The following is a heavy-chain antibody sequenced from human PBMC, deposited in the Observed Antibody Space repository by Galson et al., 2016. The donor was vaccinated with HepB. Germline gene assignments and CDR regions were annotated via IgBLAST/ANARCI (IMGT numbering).Heavy chain of an antibody. CDR2: IYYSGST. J-gene: IGHJ4*01. V-gene: IGHV4-59*01. D-gene: IGHD2-21*02. Sequence: SETLSLTCTVSGGSMSSSYWSWIRQPPGKGLEWIGYIYYSGSTKYNPSLKSRVTISIDRSKNQFSLKLSSVTAADTAVYYCASVRGGDSDFDYWGLGTLVIVSS. CDR3: ASVRGGDSDFDY. CDR1: GGSMSSSY.